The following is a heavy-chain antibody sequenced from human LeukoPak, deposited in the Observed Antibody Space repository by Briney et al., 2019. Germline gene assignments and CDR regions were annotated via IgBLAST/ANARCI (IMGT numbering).Heavy chain of an antibody. Sequence: ASVKVSCKASGYTFTGYYMHWVRQAPGQGLEWMGWINPNSGGTNYAQKFQGRVTMTRDTSISTAYMELSRLRSDDTAVYYCATNSGSSTYYYYYYMDVWGKGTTVTVSS. CDR1: GYTFTGYY. J-gene: IGHJ6*03. CDR3: ATNSGSSTYYYYYYMDV. D-gene: IGHD1-26*01. V-gene: IGHV1-2*02. CDR2: INPNSGGT.